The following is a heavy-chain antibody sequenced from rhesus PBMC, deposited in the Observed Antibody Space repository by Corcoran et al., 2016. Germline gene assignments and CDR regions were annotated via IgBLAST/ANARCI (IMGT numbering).Heavy chain of an antibody. CDR3: ACIWTGYYTGETDV. V-gene: IGHV4-122*02. CDR2: HSYSGST. D-gene: IGHD3-3*01. J-gene: IGHJ5-1*01. Sequence: QVQLQESGPGLVKPSETLSLTCAVSGGSISSSYYYWSWIRQAPGKGLEWIGYHSYSGSTSNNPAPKRRGTIARYTSKNQFSLKLSSVTAADTAVYYCACIWTGYYTGETDVWGPGVLVTVSS. CDR1: GGSISSSYYY.